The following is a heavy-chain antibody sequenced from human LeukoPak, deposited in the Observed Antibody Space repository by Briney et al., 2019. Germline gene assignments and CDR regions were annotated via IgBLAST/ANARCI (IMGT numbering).Heavy chain of an antibody. Sequence: ASVKVSCKASGYTFIDYYVHCVRQAPGQGLEWMGWINPSGGGTNFAPKFQGRVTVTRDMSLRTAYMELSSLRYDDTAVYYCARVLSTLTTYYYYMDVWGEGTTVTVSS. CDR2: INPSGGGT. D-gene: IGHD5/OR15-5a*01. CDR1: GYTFIDYY. V-gene: IGHV1-2*02. CDR3: ARVLSTLTTYYYYMDV. J-gene: IGHJ6*03.